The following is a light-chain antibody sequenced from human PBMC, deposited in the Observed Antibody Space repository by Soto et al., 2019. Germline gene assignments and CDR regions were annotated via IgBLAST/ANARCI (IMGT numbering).Light chain of an antibody. V-gene: IGLV2-8*01. CDR2: EVN. Sequence: QCPKRQAASARGSRGPSLHISWSGTISDVGGYNYVSWYQQHPGKAPNLMIYEVNTRPSGVPDRFSGSKSGNTASLTVSALQAEDEADYHCSSYAGSSNVFGTGTKVTVL. J-gene: IGLJ1*01. CDR1: ISDVGGYNY. CDR3: SSYAGSSNV.